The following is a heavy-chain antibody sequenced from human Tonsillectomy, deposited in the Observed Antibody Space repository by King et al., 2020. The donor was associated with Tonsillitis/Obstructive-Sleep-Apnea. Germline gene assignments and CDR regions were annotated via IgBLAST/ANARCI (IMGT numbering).Heavy chain of an antibody. J-gene: IGHJ4*02. V-gene: IGHV3-49*04. CDR2: IRSKEFGGTT. D-gene: IGHD1-14*01. Sequence: DVQLVESGGGLVQPGRSLRLSCTGFGFSLDNYGMNWVRQAPGKGLEWVGFIRSKEFGGTTEYAASVKGRFTISRDEYSTVAYLQMNSLRTGDTALYYCTRAVSGVTAYYFDSWGRGTLVTVSS. CDR3: TRAVSGVTAYYFDS. CDR1: GFSLDNYG.